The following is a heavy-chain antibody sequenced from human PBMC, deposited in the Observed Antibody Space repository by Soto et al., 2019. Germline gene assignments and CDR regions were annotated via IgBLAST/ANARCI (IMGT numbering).Heavy chain of an antibody. V-gene: IGHV6-1*01. J-gene: IGHJ5*02. Sequence: SQTLSLTCAIFGDSVSSKSVAWNWIRQSPSRGLEWLGRTYYRSKWYNDYAVSVKSRITINPDTSKNQFSLQLNSVTPEDTAVYYCARGPWYGNWFDPWGQGTLVTVSS. CDR3: ARGPWYGNWFDP. CDR1: GDSVSSKSVA. CDR2: TYYRSKWYN. D-gene: IGHD4-17*01.